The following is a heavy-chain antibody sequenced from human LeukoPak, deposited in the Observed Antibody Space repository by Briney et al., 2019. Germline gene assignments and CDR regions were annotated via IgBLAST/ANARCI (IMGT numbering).Heavy chain of an antibody. Sequence: SETLSLTCTVSGGSINFYYWSWIRQPAGKGLEWIGRIYSTGSTNYSPSLKSRVTMSVDKSKNQFSLNLSSVTAADTAVYYCARGVADPYSFDSWGQGTLVTVSS. CDR3: ARGVADPYSFDS. J-gene: IGHJ4*02. V-gene: IGHV4-4*07. CDR2: IYSTGST. D-gene: IGHD2-21*01. CDR1: GGSINFYY.